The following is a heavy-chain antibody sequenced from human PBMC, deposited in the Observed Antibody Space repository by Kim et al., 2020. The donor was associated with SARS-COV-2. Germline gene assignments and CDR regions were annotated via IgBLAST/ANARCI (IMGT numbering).Heavy chain of an antibody. CDR3: TRQVVIAISEPYYYYGMDV. Sequence: GGSLRLSCAASGFTFSGSAMHWVRQASGKGLEWVGRIRSKANSYATAYAASVKGRFTISRDDSKNTAYLQMNSLKTEDTAVDYCTRQVVIAISEPYYYYGMDVWGQGTTVTVSS. CDR1: GFTFSGSA. D-gene: IGHD2-21*01. CDR2: IRSKANSYAT. V-gene: IGHV3-73*01. J-gene: IGHJ6*02.